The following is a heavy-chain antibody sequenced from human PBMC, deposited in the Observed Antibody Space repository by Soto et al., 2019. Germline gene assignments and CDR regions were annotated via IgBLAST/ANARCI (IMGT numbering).Heavy chain of an antibody. Sequence: QVQLVESGGGVVQPGRSLRLSCAASGFTFSSYAMHWVRQAPGKGLEWVAVISYDGSNKYYADSVKGRFTISRDNSKNTLYLQMNSLRAEDTAVYYCARDTIAARGPHYYYYGMDVWGKGTTVTVSS. D-gene: IGHD6-6*01. V-gene: IGHV3-30-3*01. CDR1: GFTFSSYA. CDR2: ISYDGSNK. CDR3: ARDTIAARGPHYYYYGMDV. J-gene: IGHJ6*04.